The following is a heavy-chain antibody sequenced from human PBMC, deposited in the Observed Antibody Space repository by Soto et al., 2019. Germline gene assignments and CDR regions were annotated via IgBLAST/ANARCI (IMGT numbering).Heavy chain of an antibody. CDR1: GFTLRTYT. CDR2: ISISSSDR. V-gene: IGHV3-21*06. J-gene: IGHJ4*01. Sequence: GGSLRLSCAASGFTLRTYTMNWVRQAPGKGLEWVSSISISSSDRYYADSVRGRFTISRDNAKNALYLQMNSLRADETAVYFCVRGMNPLFGGQGTLVTVSS. CDR3: VRGMNPLF.